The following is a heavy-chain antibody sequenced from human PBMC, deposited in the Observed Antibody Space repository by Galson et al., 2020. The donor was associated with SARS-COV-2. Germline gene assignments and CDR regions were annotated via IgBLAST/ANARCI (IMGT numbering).Heavy chain of an antibody. CDR2: TYYTSKWYN. Sequence: SQTISITCAIPGDSVSSNSTAWNWIRKSTSRGLEWLGRTYYTSKWYNDYAVSVKSRITINPDTSKNQFSLQLNSVTPEDTAVYYCARDHFDYENPGRFDPWGQGTLVTVSS. D-gene: IGHD3-9*01. V-gene: IGHV6-1*01. J-gene: IGHJ5*02. CDR1: GDSVSSNSTA. CDR3: ARDHFDYENPGRFDP.